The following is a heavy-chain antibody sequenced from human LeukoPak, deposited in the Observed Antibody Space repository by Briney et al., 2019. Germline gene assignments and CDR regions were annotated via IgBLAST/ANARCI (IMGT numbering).Heavy chain of an antibody. V-gene: IGHV1-2*02. CDR3: ARWDGYSSSPDY. D-gene: IGHD6-13*01. Sequence: ASVKVSCKASGYIFTAYYMHWVRQAPGQGLEWMGWINPNSGDTDYAQKFQGRVTMTRDTSISTTHMEVTGLRSDDAAVYYCARWDGYSSSPDYWGQGTLVTVS. J-gene: IGHJ4*02. CDR1: GYIFTAYY. CDR2: INPNSGDT.